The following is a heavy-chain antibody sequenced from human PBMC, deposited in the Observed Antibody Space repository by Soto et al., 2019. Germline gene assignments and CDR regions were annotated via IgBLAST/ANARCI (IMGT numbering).Heavy chain of an antibody. CDR2: IKSKTDGGTT. CDR1: GFTFSSYS. V-gene: IGHV3-15*01. Sequence: GGSLRLSCAASGFTFSSYSMNWVRQAPGKGLEWVGRIKSKTDGGTTDYAAPVKGRFTISRDDSKNTLYLQMNSLKTVETAVYYCTTDCSGGSCYPRDAFDIWGQGTMVTVSS. D-gene: IGHD2-15*01. J-gene: IGHJ3*02. CDR3: TTDCSGGSCYPRDAFDI.